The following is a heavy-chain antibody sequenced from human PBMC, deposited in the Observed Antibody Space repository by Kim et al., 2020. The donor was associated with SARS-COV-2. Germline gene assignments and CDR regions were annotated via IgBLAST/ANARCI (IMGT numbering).Heavy chain of an antibody. CDR3: AKGTQSGGGMDV. J-gene: IGHJ6*02. CDR1: GFAVRNCD. V-gene: IGHV3-30*18. CDR2: ISDDGSNQ. D-gene: IGHD1-1*01. Sequence: GGSLRLSCAVSGFAVRNCDIHWVRQAPGKGLEWVAGISDDGSNQYYGDSVKGRFTVSRDNFKTTLYLQINSLRPEDTAVYHCAKGTQSGGGMDVWGQGTTVTVSS.